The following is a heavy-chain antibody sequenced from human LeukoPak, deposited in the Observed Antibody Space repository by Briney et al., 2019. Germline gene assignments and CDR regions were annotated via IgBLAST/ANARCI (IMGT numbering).Heavy chain of an antibody. CDR2: INQDGSEK. J-gene: IGHJ4*02. V-gene: IGHV3-7*04. CDR3: AKDSSANY. Sequence: PGGSLRLSCEASGFTFSTSWMSWARQAPGEGPECVANINQDGSEKYYVDSVEGRFTISRDNAKNSLYLQMNSLRADDTAVYYCAKDSSANYWGQGTLVTVSS. D-gene: IGHD3-10*01. CDR1: GFTFSTSW.